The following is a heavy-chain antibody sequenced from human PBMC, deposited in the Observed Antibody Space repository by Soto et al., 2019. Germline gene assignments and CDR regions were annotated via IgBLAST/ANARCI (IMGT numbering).Heavy chain of an antibody. J-gene: IGHJ4*02. CDR3: AREYSNSPEAFDS. CDR1: GGSVTSDYYY. CDR2: IYYTGST. D-gene: IGHD6-6*01. V-gene: IGHV4-61*01. Sequence: PSETLSLTCTVSGGSVTSDYYYWSWIRQPPGKGLEWIGYIYYTGSTNYNPSLESRVTISLDTSRNQSSLKLSSVTAADTAVFYCAREYSNSPEAFDSWGQGALVTVSS.